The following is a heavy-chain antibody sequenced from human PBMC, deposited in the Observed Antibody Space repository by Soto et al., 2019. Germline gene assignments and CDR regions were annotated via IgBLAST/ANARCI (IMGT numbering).Heavy chain of an antibody. D-gene: IGHD6-13*01. CDR3: ARETGAAADPQHYYYYYYMDV. CDR1: GFTVSSNY. CDR2: IYSGGST. J-gene: IGHJ6*03. Sequence: GGSLRLSCAASGFTVSSNYMSWVRQAPGKGLEWVSVIYSGGSTYYADSVKGRFTISRDNSKNTLYLQMNSLRAEDTAVYYCARETGAAADPQHYYYYYYMDVWGKGTTVTVSS. V-gene: IGHV3-66*01.